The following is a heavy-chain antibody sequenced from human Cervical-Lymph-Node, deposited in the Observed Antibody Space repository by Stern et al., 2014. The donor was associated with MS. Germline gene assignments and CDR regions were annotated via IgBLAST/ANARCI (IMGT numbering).Heavy chain of an antibody. Sequence: QVQLVQSGAEVKKPGSSVKVCCKASGGTFSSYAISWVRQAPGQGLEWMGGIIPIFGTANYAQKFQGRVTITADESTSTAYMELSSLRSEDTAVYYCARDGCSSTSCYPHNWFDPWGQGTLVTVSS. CDR2: IIPIFGTA. D-gene: IGHD2-2*01. J-gene: IGHJ5*02. V-gene: IGHV1-69*01. CDR1: GGTFSSYA. CDR3: ARDGCSSTSCYPHNWFDP.